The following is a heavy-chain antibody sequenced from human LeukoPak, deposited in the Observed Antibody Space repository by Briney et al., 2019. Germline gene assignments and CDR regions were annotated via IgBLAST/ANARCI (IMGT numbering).Heavy chain of an antibody. CDR1: GFTFNRYS. CDR2: ISISSSYR. J-gene: IGHJ4*02. Sequence: GGSLRLSCAASGFTFNRYSMNWVRQAPGKGLEWISSISISSSYRYYADSVKGRFTISRDNAKNSLYLQMNSLRAEDTAVYYCAKDQSSGYYKTFDYWGQGTLVTVSS. V-gene: IGHV3-21*01. CDR3: AKDQSSGYYKTFDY. D-gene: IGHD3-22*01.